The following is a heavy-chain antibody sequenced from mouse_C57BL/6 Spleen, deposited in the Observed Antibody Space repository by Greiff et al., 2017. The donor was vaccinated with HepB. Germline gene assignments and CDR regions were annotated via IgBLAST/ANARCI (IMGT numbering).Heavy chain of an antibody. CDR1: GFTFSSYA. J-gene: IGHJ1*03. D-gene: IGHD1-1*01. V-gene: IGHV5-4*01. Sequence: EVQVVESGGGLVKPGGSLKLSCAASGFTFSSYAMSWVRQTPEKRLEWVATISDGGSYTYYPDNVKGRFTISRDNAKNNLYLQMSHLKSEDTAMYYCAREHYYGSSYWYFDVWGTGTTVTVSS. CDR3: AREHYYGSSYWYFDV. CDR2: ISDGGSYT.